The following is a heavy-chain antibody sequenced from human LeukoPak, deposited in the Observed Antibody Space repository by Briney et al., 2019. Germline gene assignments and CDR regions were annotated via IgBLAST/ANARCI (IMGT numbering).Heavy chain of an antibody. D-gene: IGHD5/OR15-5a*01. V-gene: IGHV2-5*02. Sequence: SGPTLVKPTQTLTLTCTFSGFSLSTSGVGVAWIRQPPGKALEWLAVIYWDDDKRYSPSLKNRLTITEDTPKNQVVLTMTNMDPVDTATYYCAHRFYAARGGFDYWGQGTLVTVSS. CDR1: GFSLSTSGVG. J-gene: IGHJ4*02. CDR3: AHRFYAARGGFDY. CDR2: IYWDDDK.